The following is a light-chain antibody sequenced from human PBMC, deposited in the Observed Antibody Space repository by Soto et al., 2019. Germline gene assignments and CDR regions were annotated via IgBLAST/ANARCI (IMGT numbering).Light chain of an antibody. CDR2: DAS. V-gene: IGKV1-5*01. Sequence: DIQMTQSPSTLSASVGDRVTITCRASQSVNSWLAWYQQKPGSAFKLLIFDASNLESGVPSRFSGSGSGTDFTLTISSLQPEDFATYFRLQFSVYPWTFGQGTKVDIK. CDR1: QSVNSW. CDR3: LQFSVYPWT. J-gene: IGKJ1*01.